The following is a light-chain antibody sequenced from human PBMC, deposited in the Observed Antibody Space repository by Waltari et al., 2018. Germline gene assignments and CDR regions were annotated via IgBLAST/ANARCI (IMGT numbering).Light chain of an antibody. J-gene: IGLJ1*01. CDR1: VSNIAAPYD. V-gene: IGLV1-40*01. Sequence: QSVLTQPPSVSGTPGQRVTISCTGGVSNIAAPYDVHWYQHRPGTAPKLLIYANKNRPSGVPARFSGSKSGTSAALTTTGLQAEDEADYYCQSYDRSLSGSTVFGTGTTVTVL. CDR2: ANK. CDR3: QSYDRSLSGSTV.